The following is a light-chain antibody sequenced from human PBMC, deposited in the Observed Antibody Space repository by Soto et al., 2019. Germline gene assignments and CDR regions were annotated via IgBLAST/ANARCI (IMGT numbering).Light chain of an antibody. V-gene: IGKV3D-15*01. CDR3: QQYDDWLRLT. CDR1: QSVNIY. J-gene: IGKJ4*01. Sequence: EIVITQSPATLSVSPWERATLSCRASQSVNIYLAWYQQKPGQAPRLLIFGASSRATGIPARFSGSGCGTEFNLTISSLQSEDFAVYFCQQYDDWLRLTFGGGTKVDIK. CDR2: GAS.